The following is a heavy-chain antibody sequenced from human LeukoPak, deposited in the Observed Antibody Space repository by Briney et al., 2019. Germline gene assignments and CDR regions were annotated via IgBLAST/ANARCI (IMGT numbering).Heavy chain of an antibody. D-gene: IGHD3-16*01. CDR1: GGSISSGGYS. V-gene: IGHV4-30-2*01. CDR3: ARARVRSGYGMDV. J-gene: IGHJ6*02. CDR2: INHSGST. Sequence: SETLSLTCAVSGGSISSGGYSWSWIRQPPGKGLEWIGYINHSGSTYYNPSLKSRVTISVDRSKNQFSLKLSSVTAADTAVYYCARARVRSGYGMDVWGQGTTVTVSS.